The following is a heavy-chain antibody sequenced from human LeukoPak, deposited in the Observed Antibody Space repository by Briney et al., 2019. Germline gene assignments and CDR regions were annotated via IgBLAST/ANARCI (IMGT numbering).Heavy chain of an antibody. CDR2: FDPEDGET. CDR3: ATAFVPASMTEYYFDY. D-gene: IGHD2-8*01. Sequence: ASVKVSCKVSGYTLTELSMHWVRQAPGKGLEWMGGFDPEDGETIYAQKFQGRVTMTEDTSTDTAYMELSSLRSEDTAVYYCATAFVPASMTEYYFDYWGQGTLVTVSS. CDR1: GYTLTELS. J-gene: IGHJ4*02. V-gene: IGHV1-24*01.